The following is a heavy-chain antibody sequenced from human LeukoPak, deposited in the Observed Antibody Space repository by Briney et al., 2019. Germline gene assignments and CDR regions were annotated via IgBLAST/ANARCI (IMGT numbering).Heavy chain of an antibody. Sequence: SVKVSCKASGCTFTSYAMNWVRQAPGQGLEWMGGIIPIFGTANYAQKFQGRVTITADESTSTAYMELSSLRSEDTAVYYCARGRMAGTYVFDSWGQGTLVTVSS. CDR1: GCTFTSYA. D-gene: IGHD6-19*01. CDR2: IIPIFGTA. CDR3: ARGRMAGTYVFDS. V-gene: IGHV1-69*13. J-gene: IGHJ4*02.